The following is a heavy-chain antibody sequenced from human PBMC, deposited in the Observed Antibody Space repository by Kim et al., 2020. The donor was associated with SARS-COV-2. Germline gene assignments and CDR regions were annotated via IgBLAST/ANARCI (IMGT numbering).Heavy chain of an antibody. D-gene: IGHD6-19*01. CDR2: IYYSGST. CDR1: GGSISSSSYY. Sequence: SETLSLICTVSGGSISSSSYYWGWIRPPPGKGLEWIGSIYYSGSTYYNPSLKSRVTISVDTSKNQFSLKLSSVTAADTAVYYCARHLRSPIAVAGPIDYWGQGTLVTVSS. J-gene: IGHJ4*02. CDR3: ARHLRSPIAVAGPIDY. V-gene: IGHV4-39*01.